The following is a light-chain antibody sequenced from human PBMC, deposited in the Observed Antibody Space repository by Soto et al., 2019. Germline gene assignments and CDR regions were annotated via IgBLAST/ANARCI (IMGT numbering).Light chain of an antibody. J-gene: IGKJ3*01. CDR2: GAS. CDR3: QQYGISPGFT. V-gene: IGKV3-20*01. CDR1: QRVNNNY. Sequence: EIVLTQSPGTLSLSPGERATLSCRASQRVNNNYVAWYQQKAGQAPSLLIYGASSRATGIPDRFSGSGSGTDFTLTISRLEPEDSAVYYCQQYGISPGFTFGPGTKVDI.